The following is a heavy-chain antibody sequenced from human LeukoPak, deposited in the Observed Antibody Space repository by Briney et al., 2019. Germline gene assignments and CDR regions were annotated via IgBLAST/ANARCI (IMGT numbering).Heavy chain of an antibody. CDR2: IYYSGNT. Sequence: PSETLSLTCTVSGVSISSSNSYWGWIRQPPGKGLEWIGSIYYSGNTYYNASLKSQVSISIDTSKNQFSLKLTSVTAADTAVYYCARVALRYDFWSGYSTPSGFDYWGQGTLVTVSS. CDR3: ARVALRYDFWSGYSTPSGFDY. CDR1: GVSISSSNSY. D-gene: IGHD3-3*01. J-gene: IGHJ4*02. V-gene: IGHV4-39*01.